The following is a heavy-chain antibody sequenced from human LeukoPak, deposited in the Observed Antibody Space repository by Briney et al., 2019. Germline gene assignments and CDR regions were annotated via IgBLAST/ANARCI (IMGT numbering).Heavy chain of an antibody. CDR3: ARVSLGSSGYYTHYYYGMDV. CDR2: IIPIFGTA. D-gene: IGHD3-22*01. CDR1: GGTFSSYA. Sequence: SVKVSSKASGGTFSSYAISWVRQAPGQGLEWMGGIIPIFGTANYAQKFQGRVTITADESTSTAYMELSSLRSEDTAVYYCARVSLGSSGYYTHYYYGMDVWGQGTTVTVS. J-gene: IGHJ6*02. V-gene: IGHV1-69*13.